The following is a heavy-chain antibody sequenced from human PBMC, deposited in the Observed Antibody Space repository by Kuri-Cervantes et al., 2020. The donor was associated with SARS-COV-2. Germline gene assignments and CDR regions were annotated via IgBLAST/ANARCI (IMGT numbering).Heavy chain of an antibody. Sequence: ASVKVSCKASGYTFTGYYMHWVRQAPGQGLEWMGWINPNSGGTNYAQKFQGRVTMTRDTSISSAYMELSRLRSDDTAVYYCARAAAVTTYYYYYMDVWGKGTPVTVSS. J-gene: IGHJ6*03. CDR2: INPNSGGT. D-gene: IGHD4-11*01. CDR3: ARAAAVTTYYYYYMDV. V-gene: IGHV1-2*02. CDR1: GYTFTGYY.